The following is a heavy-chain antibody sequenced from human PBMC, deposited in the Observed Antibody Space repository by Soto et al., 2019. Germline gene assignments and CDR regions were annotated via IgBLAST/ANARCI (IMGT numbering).Heavy chain of an antibody. CDR3: ARDGIAVAGPTPYYYYGMDV. CDR2: IYYSGST. Sequence: SETLSLTCTVSGGSISSYYWSWIRQPPGKGLEWIGYIYYSGSTNYNPSLKSRVTISVDTSKNQFSLKLSSVTAADTAVYYCARDGIAVAGPTPYYYYGMDVWGQGTTVTVSS. V-gene: IGHV4-59*01. CDR1: GGSISSYY. D-gene: IGHD6-19*01. J-gene: IGHJ6*02.